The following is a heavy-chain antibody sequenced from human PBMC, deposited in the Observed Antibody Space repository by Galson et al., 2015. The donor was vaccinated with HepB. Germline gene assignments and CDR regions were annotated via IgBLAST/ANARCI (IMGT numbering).Heavy chain of an antibody. Sequence: SLRLSCAASGSTFTYYAMSWVRQAPGKGLEWVSLISGSGVSTYYGDSVKGRFTISRDNSKSTLYLQMNSLRAEDTALYYCAGHTTLLTWNYFDYWGQGTLVTVSS. CDR3: AGHTTLLTWNYFDY. CDR2: ISGSGVST. V-gene: IGHV3-23*01. D-gene: IGHD1-1*01. CDR1: GSTFTYYA. J-gene: IGHJ4*02.